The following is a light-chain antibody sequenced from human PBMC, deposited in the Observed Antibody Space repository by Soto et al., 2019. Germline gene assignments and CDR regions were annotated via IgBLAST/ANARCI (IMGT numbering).Light chain of an antibody. J-gene: IGKJ3*01. V-gene: IGKV3-20*01. CDR1: QSVSSNY. Sequence: EIVLTQSPGTLTLSPGERATLSCRASQSVSSNYLAWYQQKPGQAPRVLIYGASTRATGIPDRFSGSGSGTEFTLTISRLEPEDFAVYYCQQYGTSPRTFGPGTKVDIK. CDR2: GAS. CDR3: QQYGTSPRT.